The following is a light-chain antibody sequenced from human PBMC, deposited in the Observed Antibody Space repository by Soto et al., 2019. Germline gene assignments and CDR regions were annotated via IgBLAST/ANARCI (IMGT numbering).Light chain of an antibody. Sequence: EIVLTQPPGTLSLSPGERATLSCRASQSVSSSYLAWYQQKPGQAPRLLIYGASSRATGIPDRFSGSGSGTDFSLTIRRLEPEDLAVYYCQQYGSSRPFGQGTKVDIK. CDR3: QQYGSSRP. J-gene: IGKJ2*01. V-gene: IGKV3-20*01. CDR1: QSVSSSY. CDR2: GAS.